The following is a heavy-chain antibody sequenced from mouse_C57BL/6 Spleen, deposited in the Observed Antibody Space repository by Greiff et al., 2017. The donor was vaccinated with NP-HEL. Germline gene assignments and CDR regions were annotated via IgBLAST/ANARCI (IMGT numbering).Heavy chain of an antibody. CDR2: IDPETGGT. J-gene: IGHJ2*01. CDR1: GYTFTDYE. V-gene: IGHV1-15*01. Sequence: QVQLKHSGAELVRPGASVTLSCKASGYTFTDYEMHWVKQTPVHGLEWIGAIDPETGGTAYNQKFKGKAILTADKSSSTAYMELRSLTSEDSAVYYCTRKGYYFDYWGQGTTLTVSS. CDR3: TRKGYYFDY.